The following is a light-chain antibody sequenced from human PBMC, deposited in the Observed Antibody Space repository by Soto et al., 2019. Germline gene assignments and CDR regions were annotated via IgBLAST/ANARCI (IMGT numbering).Light chain of an antibody. CDR1: QSVSSNY. J-gene: IGKJ5*01. Sequence: EIVLTQSPGTLSLSPGERATLSCRASQSVSSNYLAWYQQRPGQGPRLLVSGASNRATGIPDRFSGSGSETDFTLTICSLEPEDFAVYYCQHRMDWPLTFGQGRRLEV. CDR2: GAS. V-gene: IGKV3D-20*02. CDR3: QHRMDWPLT.